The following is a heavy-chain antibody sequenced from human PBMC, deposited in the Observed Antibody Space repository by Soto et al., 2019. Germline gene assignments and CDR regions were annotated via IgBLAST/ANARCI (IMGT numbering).Heavy chain of an antibody. J-gene: IGHJ6*03. Sequence: ASVKVSCKASGYTFTSYDINWVRQATGQGLEWMGWMNHNSGNTGYAQKFQGRVTMTGNTTISTAYMDLSSLRSEDTAVYYCARGKSKQQLATTKYYYYYYMDVWGKGTTVTVSS. V-gene: IGHV1-8*01. CDR2: MNHNSGNT. D-gene: IGHD6-13*01. CDR3: ARGKSKQQLATTKYYYYYYMDV. CDR1: GYTFTSYD.